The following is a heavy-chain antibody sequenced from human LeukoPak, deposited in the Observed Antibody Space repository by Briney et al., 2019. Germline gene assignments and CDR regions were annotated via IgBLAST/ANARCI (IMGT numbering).Heavy chain of an antibody. Sequence: SETLSLTCTVSSYSISSGYYWGWIRQPPGKGLEWIGYIYYSGSTNYNPSLKSRVTISVDTSKNQFSLKLSSVTAADTAVYYCAREGSSGWYFDYWGQGTLVTVSS. CDR1: SYSISSGYY. J-gene: IGHJ4*02. D-gene: IGHD6-19*01. CDR3: AREGSSGWYFDY. V-gene: IGHV4-38-2*02. CDR2: IYYSGST.